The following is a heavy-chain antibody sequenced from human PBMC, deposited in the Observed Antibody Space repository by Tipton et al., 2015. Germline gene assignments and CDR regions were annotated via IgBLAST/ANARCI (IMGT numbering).Heavy chain of an antibody. CDR3: ARGSFREPFDI. CDR2: INYSGNT. D-gene: IGHD3-16*01. Sequence: TLSLTCKVSGDLISSFYWSWIRQPPGKGLDWIGYINYSGNTKYNPSLKSRVTISVDMSKNQFSLKLNSVTAADTAVYYCARGSFREPFDIWGQGTMVTASS. V-gene: IGHV4-59*01. J-gene: IGHJ3*02. CDR1: GDLISSFY.